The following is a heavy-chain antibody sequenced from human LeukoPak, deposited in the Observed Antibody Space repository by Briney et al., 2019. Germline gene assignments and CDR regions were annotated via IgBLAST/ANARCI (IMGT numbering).Heavy chain of an antibody. J-gene: IGHJ4*02. CDR1: GFTFSRYW. Sequence: GGSLRLSCAASGFTFSRYWMSWVRQAPGRGLEWVGNIKEDGSEKYYVDSVKGRFTISRDNAKNSLHLQMNSLRVEDTAVYYCARVFWGSSGYYFEYWGQGTLVTVSS. V-gene: IGHV3-7*04. CDR3: ARVFWGSSGYYFEY. D-gene: IGHD3-22*01. CDR2: IKEDGSEK.